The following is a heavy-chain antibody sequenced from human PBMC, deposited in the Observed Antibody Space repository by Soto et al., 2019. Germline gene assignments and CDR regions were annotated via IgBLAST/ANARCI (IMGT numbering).Heavy chain of an antibody. CDR3: EYGSSSAWIDD. CDR1: CXSMRVYHLY. CDR2: AYFSGGNT. J-gene: IGHJ4*02. V-gene: IGHV4-39*01. D-gene: IGHD6-25*01. Sequence: SXTCRVSCXSMRVYHLYWGWIRQAPGKGLEWIGSAYFSGGNTYYSPSLKSRVSISVDTSKNEFSPRLTSLTAADTAVYFCEYGSSSAWIDDWGQGTLVTVSS.